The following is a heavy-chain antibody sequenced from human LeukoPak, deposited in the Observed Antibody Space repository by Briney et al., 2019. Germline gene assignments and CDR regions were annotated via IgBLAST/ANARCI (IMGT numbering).Heavy chain of an antibody. Sequence: GGSLRLSCAASGFTFDDYAMHWVRQAPGKGLEWVSSISWNSGNIGYADSVKGRFTISRDNAKNSLFLQMNSLRAEDTALYYCAKSGIAVAGTVDYWGQGTLVTVSS. CDR1: GFTFDDYA. CDR3: AKSGIAVAGTVDY. CDR2: ISWNSGNI. J-gene: IGHJ4*02. D-gene: IGHD6-19*01. V-gene: IGHV3-9*01.